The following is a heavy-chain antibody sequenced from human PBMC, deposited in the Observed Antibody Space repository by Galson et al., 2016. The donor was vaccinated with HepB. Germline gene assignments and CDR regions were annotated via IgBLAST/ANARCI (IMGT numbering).Heavy chain of an antibody. CDR1: GFTFRTYA. CDR2: ISNTAT. V-gene: IGHV3-23*01. CDR3: AKASRKSHYYLDH. Sequence: SLRLSCAASGFTFRTYAMNWVRQAPGGGREWISAISNTATHYADSVKGRFTISRDTSTNTLYLHMSGLRAEDTAVYFCAKASRKSHYYLDHWGQGTLVSVSS. D-gene: IGHD5-12*01. J-gene: IGHJ4*02.